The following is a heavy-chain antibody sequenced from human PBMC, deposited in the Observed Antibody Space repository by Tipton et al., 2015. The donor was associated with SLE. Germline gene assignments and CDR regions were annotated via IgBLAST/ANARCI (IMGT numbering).Heavy chain of an antibody. D-gene: IGHD3-22*01. CDR3: AKPSDPYYYDSSGYPDY. Sequence: SLRLSCAASGFTFSSYAVSWVRQAPGKGLEWVSAISGSGGSTYYADSVKGRFTISRDNSKNTLYLQMNSLRAEDTAVYYCAKPSDPYYYDSSGYPDYWGQGTLVTVSS. V-gene: IGHV3-23*01. CDR1: GFTFSSYA. J-gene: IGHJ4*02. CDR2: ISGSGGST.